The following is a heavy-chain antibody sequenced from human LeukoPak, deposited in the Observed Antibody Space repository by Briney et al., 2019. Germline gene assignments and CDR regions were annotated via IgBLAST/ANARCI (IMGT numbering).Heavy chain of an antibody. Sequence: GGSLRLSCAASGFTFSGSAMHWVRQASGKGLEWVGRIRSKANSYATAYAASVKGRFTISRDDSKNTAYLQMNSLKTEDTALYYCALGSIYSRDPRSDWFDPWGQGTLVTVSS. V-gene: IGHV3-73*01. CDR2: IRSKANSYAT. D-gene: IGHD6-13*01. J-gene: IGHJ5*02. CDR1: GFTFSGSA. CDR3: ALGSIYSRDPRSDWFDP.